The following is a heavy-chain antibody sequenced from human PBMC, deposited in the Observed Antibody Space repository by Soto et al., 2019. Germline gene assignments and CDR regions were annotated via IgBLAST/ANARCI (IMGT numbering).Heavy chain of an antibody. CDR2: FFYTGST. V-gene: IGHV4-59*01. CDR3: ARSRDGYNLNPIDQ. J-gene: IGHJ4*02. D-gene: IGHD5-12*01. Sequence: QVQLQVSGPGLVKPSATLSLSCTVSTGSSDSFYWSWIRQPPGKGLEWIGYFFYTGSTNHNPSLKGRVTISLDMSSSQFSLSLTSVTAADTAXXXXARSRDGYNLNPIDQWGQGLLVTVSS. CDR1: TGSSDSFY.